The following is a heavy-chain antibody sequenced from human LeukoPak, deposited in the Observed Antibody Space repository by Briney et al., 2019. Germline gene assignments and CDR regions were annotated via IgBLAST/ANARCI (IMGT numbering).Heavy chain of an antibody. D-gene: IGHD3-10*01. V-gene: IGHV3-7*01. CDR2: IKQDGSEK. Sequence: GGSLRLSCAASGFTFSSYLMSWVRQAPGKGLEWVANIKQDGSEKYYVDSVKGRFTISRDNAKNSLYLQMNSLRAEDTAVYYCARDYYGRFGYWSQGTLVTVSS. CDR1: GFTFSSYL. CDR3: ARDYYGRFGY. J-gene: IGHJ4*02.